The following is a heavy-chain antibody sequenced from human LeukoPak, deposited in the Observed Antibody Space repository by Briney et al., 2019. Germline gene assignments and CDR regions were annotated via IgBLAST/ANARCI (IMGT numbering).Heavy chain of an antibody. CDR3: AATDQGGTRGGWGMDV. CDR2: IVVGSGNT. D-gene: IGHD1/OR15-1a*01. Sequence: ASVKVSCKASGFTFTSSAMQWVRQARGQRLEWIGWIVVGSGNTNYAQKFQERVTITRDMSTSTAYMELSSLRSEDTAVYYCAATDQGGTRGGWGMDVWGQGTTVTVSS. CDR1: GFTFTSSA. V-gene: IGHV1-58*02. J-gene: IGHJ6*02.